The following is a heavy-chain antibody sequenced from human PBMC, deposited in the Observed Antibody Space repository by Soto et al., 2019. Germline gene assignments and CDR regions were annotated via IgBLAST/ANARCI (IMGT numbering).Heavy chain of an antibody. D-gene: IGHD6-13*01. CDR2: CHDSGST. CDR1: GGSITNSY. V-gene: IGHV4-59*01. Sequence: SEILSLTCTVSGGSITNSYWSWIRQPPGKGLEWIGFCHDSGSTRYNPSLKSRVTISIDTSNNQFSLKLNSVTAADTAVYYCARISTTWYIYWGQGTLVTVSS. J-gene: IGHJ4*02. CDR3: ARISTTWYIY.